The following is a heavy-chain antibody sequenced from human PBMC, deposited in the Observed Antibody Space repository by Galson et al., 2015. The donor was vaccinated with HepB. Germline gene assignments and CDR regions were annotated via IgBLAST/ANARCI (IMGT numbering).Heavy chain of an antibody. J-gene: IGHJ4*02. Sequence: RLSCAASGFDVSAFAMHWVRQTPGKGLEWVAVLSSNEKNIYYADSVRGRFTISRDNSKDTLYLQMNSLRAEDTAVYYCARTFYFDYWGQGTPVTVSS. CDR2: LSSNEKNI. CDR1: GFDVSAFA. CDR3: ARTFYFDY. V-gene: IGHV3-30*04.